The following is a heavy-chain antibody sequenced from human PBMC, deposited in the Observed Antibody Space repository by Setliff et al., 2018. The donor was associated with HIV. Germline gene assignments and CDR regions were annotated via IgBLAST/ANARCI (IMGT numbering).Heavy chain of an antibody. V-gene: IGHV4-4*07. Sequence: PSETLSLTCTVSGGSIRIYYWNWIRQPAGKGLEWIGRIHTSGNTNYNPSLKSRVTMSVDTSKNHFSLKLSSVTAADTAVYYCATVSLEMATTSRAYYYYMDVWGKGTTVTVSS. CDR3: ATVSLEMATTSRAYYYYMDV. CDR2: IHTSGNT. J-gene: IGHJ6*03. D-gene: IGHD5-12*01. CDR1: GGSIRIYY.